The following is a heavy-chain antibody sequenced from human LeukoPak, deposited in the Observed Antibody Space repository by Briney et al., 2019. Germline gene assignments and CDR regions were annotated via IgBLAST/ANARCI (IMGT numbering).Heavy chain of an antibody. CDR3: AREVRFGGYPGLNWFDP. J-gene: IGHJ5*02. V-gene: IGHV4-4*07. D-gene: IGHD3-10*01. CDR2: IYTSGST. Sequence: SETLSLTCTVSGGSISSYDWSWIRQPAGKRLEWIGRIYTSGSTNYNPSRKSRVTMSVDTSKNQFSLKLSSVTAADTAVYYCAREVRFGGYPGLNWFDPWGQGTLVTVSS. CDR1: GGSISSYD.